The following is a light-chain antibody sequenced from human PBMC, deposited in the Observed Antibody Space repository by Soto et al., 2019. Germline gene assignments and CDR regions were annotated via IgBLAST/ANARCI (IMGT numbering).Light chain of an antibody. J-gene: IGKJ5*01. CDR3: QQNNRWPHIT. V-gene: IGKV3-15*01. Sequence: IGMTQSPAILCVSRVGGATLSFRPSENVRTKVGWYQQKAGQAPRLLIYGASTRATGIPDRFSGSGSGTQFTLTISRLQSEDSAVYFCQQNNRWPHITFGQGTRLEIK. CDR2: GAS. CDR1: ENVRTK.